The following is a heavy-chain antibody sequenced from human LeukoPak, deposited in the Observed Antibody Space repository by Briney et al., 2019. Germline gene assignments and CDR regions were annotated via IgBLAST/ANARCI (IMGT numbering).Heavy chain of an antibody. CDR3: ARRDISSGWSFDH. D-gene: IGHD6-19*01. V-gene: IGHV4-4*07. Sequence: EALSLTCTVSRGSLSNYHWSWIRQPAGKGLEWDGQIHTIGRTKYNTPLKSRGSMSIDTTEGQVSLTIRSVAAADTAFYYWARRDISSGWSFDHWGQGTLVTVSS. J-gene: IGHJ4*02. CDR2: IHTIGRT. CDR1: RGSLSNYH.